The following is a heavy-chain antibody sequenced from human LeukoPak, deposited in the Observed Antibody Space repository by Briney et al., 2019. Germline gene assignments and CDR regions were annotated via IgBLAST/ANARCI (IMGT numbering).Heavy chain of an antibody. D-gene: IGHD3-22*01. CDR2: INPNSGGT. V-gene: IGHV1-2*06. CDR3: ARGARDYYDSSGYYTY. J-gene: IGHJ4*02. CDR1: GYTFTSYG. Sequence: GASVKVSCKASGYTFTSYGISWVRQAPGQGLEWMGRINPNSGGTNYAQKFQGRVTMTRDTSISTAYMELSRLRSDDTAVYYCARGARDYYDSSGYYTYWGQGILVTVSS.